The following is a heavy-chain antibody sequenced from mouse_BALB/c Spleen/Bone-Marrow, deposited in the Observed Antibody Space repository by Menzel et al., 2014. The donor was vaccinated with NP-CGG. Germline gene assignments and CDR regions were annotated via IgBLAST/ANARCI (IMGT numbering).Heavy chain of an antibody. J-gene: IGHJ3*01. CDR1: GFSLTSYG. D-gene: IGHD2-4*01. V-gene: IGHV2-6-1*01. Sequence: VHLVESGPGLVSPSQSLSITCTISGFSLTSYGVPWVRLPAGKFLVFLVVIWSDGSTTYHSALKSRLSISKDNSKSQVFLKMNSLQTDDTAMYYCARSPSTMITGGFAYWGQGTLVTVSA. CDR3: ARSPSTMITGGFAY. CDR2: IWSDGST.